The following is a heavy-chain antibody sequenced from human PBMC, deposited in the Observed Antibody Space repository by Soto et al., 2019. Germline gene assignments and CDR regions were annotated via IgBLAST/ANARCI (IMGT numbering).Heavy chain of an antibody. V-gene: IGHV1-8*01. CDR3: ARETNTSLVDY. J-gene: IGHJ4*02. D-gene: IGHD5-18*01. CDR1: GYHFTAYY. CDR2: LNPRNGQT. Sequence: QVQLVQSGAEVKKPGASVKVSCQTSGYHFTAYYFNWVRQAAGQGPEWMGWLNPRNGQTGYVQKFRGRGTMTRDTSIATVYLELRRLTSEDTAIYFCARETNTSLVDYWGQGTLVTVSS.